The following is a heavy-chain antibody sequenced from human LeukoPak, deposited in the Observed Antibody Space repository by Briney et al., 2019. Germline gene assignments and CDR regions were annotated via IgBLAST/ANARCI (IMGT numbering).Heavy chain of an antibody. D-gene: IGHD1-1*01. J-gene: IGHJ4*02. CDR1: GFTFSSYW. V-gene: IGHV3-7*01. CDR2: IKQDGSEK. CDR3: AREKASTTGTTDYDY. Sequence: GGSLRLSCAASGFTFSSYWMSWVRQAPGKGLEWVANIKQDGSEKYYVDSVKGRFTIPRDNAKNSLYLQMNSLRAGDTAVYYCAREKASTTGTTDYDYWGQGTLVTVSS.